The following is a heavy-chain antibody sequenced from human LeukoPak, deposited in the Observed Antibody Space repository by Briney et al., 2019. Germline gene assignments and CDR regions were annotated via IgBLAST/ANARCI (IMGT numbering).Heavy chain of an antibody. CDR1: GFTFSSYS. J-gene: IGHJ5*02. CDR2: ISSSSSYI. CDR3: AKDRVVRGVNWFDP. Sequence: GGSLRLSCAASGFTFSSYSMNWVRQAPGKGLEWVSSISSSSSYIYYADSVKGRFTISRDNSKNTLYLQMNSLRAEDTAVYYCAKDRVVRGVNWFDPWGQGTLVTVSS. D-gene: IGHD3-10*01. V-gene: IGHV3-21*01.